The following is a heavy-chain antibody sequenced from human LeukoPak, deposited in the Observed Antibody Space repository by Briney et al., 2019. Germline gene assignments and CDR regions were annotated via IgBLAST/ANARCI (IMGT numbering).Heavy chain of an antibody. Sequence: PGGSLRLSCAASGFTFSSYEMNWVRQAPGKGLEWVSYISSSGSTIYYADSVKGRFTISRDNAKNSLYLQMYRLRAEDTAVYYCAREMSGSGKSYWGQGTLVTVSS. V-gene: IGHV3-48*03. J-gene: IGHJ4*02. D-gene: IGHD3-10*01. CDR2: ISSSGSTI. CDR3: AREMSGSGKSY. CDR1: GFTFSSYE.